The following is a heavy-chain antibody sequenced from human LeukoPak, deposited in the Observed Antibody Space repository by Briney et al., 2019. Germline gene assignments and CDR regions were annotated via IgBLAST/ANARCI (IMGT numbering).Heavy chain of an antibody. CDR2: ISAYNGNT. Sequence: ASVKVSCKASGYTFTSYGISWVRQAPGQGLEWMGWISAYNGNTNYAQKLQGRVTMTTDTSTSTAYMELRSLRSDDTAVYYCARSTLWDQRLVGDAFDIWGQGTMVTVSS. J-gene: IGHJ3*02. CDR1: GYTFTSYG. CDR3: ARSTLWDQRLVGDAFDI. V-gene: IGHV1-18*01. D-gene: IGHD6-6*01.